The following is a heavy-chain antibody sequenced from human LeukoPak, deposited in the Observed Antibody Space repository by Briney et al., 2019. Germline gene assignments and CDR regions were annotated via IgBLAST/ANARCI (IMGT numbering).Heavy chain of an antibody. Sequence: GGSLRLSCAASGFTFSSYGMHWVRQAPGKGLEWVAVISYDGSNKYYADSVKGRFTISRDNSKNTLYLQMNSLRAEDTAVYYCAKDHPTNDYGDYYFDYWGQGTLVTVCS. CDR1: GFTFSSYG. J-gene: IGHJ4*02. CDR2: ISYDGSNK. D-gene: IGHD4-17*01. CDR3: AKDHPTNDYGDYYFDY. V-gene: IGHV3-30*18.